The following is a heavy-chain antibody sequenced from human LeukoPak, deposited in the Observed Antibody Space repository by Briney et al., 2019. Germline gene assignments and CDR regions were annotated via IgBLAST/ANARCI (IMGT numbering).Heavy chain of an antibody. V-gene: IGHV4-34*01. J-gene: IGHJ4*02. CDR3: ASRPTGEMATLTGYFDN. CDR2: INHSGST. Sequence: ASETLSLTCAVYGGSFSGYSWNWIRQPPGKGLEWIGEINHSGSTNYNPSLKSRVTISVDTSKNQFSLKLSSVTAADTAVYYCASRPTGEMATLTGYFDNWGQGTLVTVSS. CDR1: GGSFSGYS. D-gene: IGHD5-24*01.